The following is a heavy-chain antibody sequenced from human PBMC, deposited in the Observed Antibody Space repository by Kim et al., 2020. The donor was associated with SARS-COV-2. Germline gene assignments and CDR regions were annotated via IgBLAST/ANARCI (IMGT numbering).Heavy chain of an antibody. D-gene: IGHD2-21*02. Sequence: GGSLRLSCAASGFTFSSYGMHWVRQAPGKGLEWVAVISYDGSNKYYADSVKGRFTISRDNSKNTLYLQMNSLRAEDTAVYYCAKGGEAYCGGDCYPFDYWGQGTLVTVSS. CDR2: ISYDGSNK. J-gene: IGHJ4*02. CDR3: AKGGEAYCGGDCYPFDY. V-gene: IGHV3-30*18. CDR1: GFTFSSYG.